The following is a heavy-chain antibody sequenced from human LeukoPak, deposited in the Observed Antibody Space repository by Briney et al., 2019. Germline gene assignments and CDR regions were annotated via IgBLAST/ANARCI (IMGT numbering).Heavy chain of an antibody. V-gene: IGHV3-15*01. Sequence: PRGSLRLSCAASGFTFSNAWMSWVRQAPGKGLEWVGRIKSKTDGGTTVYAAPVKGRFTISRDDSKNTLYLQMNSLKTEDTAVYYCWFVGTNLAAAGPRPYYYYGMDVWGQGTTVTVSS. J-gene: IGHJ6*02. CDR2: IKSKTDGGTT. CDR1: GFTFSNAW. CDR3: WFVGTNLAAAGPRPYYYYGMDV. D-gene: IGHD6-13*01.